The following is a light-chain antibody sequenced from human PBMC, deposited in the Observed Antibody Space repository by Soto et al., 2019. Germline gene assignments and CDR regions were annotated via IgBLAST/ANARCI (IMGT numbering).Light chain of an antibody. CDR3: QQYGSSFT. J-gene: IGKJ3*01. V-gene: IGKV3-20*01. Sequence: EVVLTQSPVTLSLSPGERATLSCRASQSFRGLLAWYQQKPGQAPRLLIYGASSRATGIPDRFSGSGSGTDFTLTISRLEPEDFAVYYCQQYGSSFTFGPGTKVDIK. CDR2: GAS. CDR1: QSFRGL.